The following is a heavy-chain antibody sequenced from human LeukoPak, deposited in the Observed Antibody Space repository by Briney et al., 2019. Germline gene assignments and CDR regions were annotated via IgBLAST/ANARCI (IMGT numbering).Heavy chain of an antibody. CDR2: INHSGST. J-gene: IGHJ6*03. V-gene: IGHV4-34*01. Sequence: SETLSLTCAVYGGSFSGYYWSWIRQPPGKGLEWIGEINHSGSTNYNPSLKSRVTISVDTSKNQFSLKLSSVTAADTAVYYCARHHKVLSGGSWKTYYYYYYMDVWGKGTTVTISS. CDR1: GGSFSGYY. D-gene: IGHD2-15*01. CDR3: ARHHKVLSGGSWKTYYYYYYMDV.